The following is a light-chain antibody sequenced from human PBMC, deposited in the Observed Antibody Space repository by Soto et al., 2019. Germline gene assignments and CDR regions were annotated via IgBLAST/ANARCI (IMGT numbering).Light chain of an antibody. CDR1: QSISSY. CDR2: AAS. J-gene: IGKJ1*01. V-gene: IGKV1-39*01. CDR3: QQGYSTPLT. Sequence: HMTLSPSSLSAYLGDRVPITCRASQSISSYLNWYQQKPGKAPKLLIYAASSLQSGVPSRFSGSGSGTDFTLTISSLQPEDFATYYCQQGYSTPLTFGQGTNVDI.